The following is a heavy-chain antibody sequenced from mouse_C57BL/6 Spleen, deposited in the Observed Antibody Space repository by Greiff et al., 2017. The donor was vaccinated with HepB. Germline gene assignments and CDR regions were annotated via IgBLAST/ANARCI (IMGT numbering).Heavy chain of an antibody. Sequence: QVHVKQSGAELARPGASVKLSCKASGYTFTSYGISWVKQRTGQGLEWIGEIYPRSGNTYYNEKFKGKATLTADKSSSTAYMELRSLTSEDSAVYFCVYYGSSYYFDYWGQGTTLTVSS. V-gene: IGHV1-81*01. CDR2: IYPRSGNT. CDR1: GYTFTSYG. CDR3: VYYGSSYYFDY. D-gene: IGHD1-1*01. J-gene: IGHJ2*01.